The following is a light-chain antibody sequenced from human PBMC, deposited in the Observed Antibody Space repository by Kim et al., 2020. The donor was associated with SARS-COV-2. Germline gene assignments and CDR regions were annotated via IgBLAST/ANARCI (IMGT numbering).Light chain of an antibody. CDR3: SSYTSSSTRAV. Sequence: QSALTKPASVSGSRGQSITISCTGTSSDVGGYNYVSWYQQHPGKAPKLMIYDVINRHSGVTNRFSGFKSGNTASLTISGLQAEDEADYYCSSYTSSSTRAVFGGGTQLTVL. V-gene: IGLV2-14*03. CDR2: DVI. CDR1: SSDVGGYNY. J-gene: IGLJ2*01.